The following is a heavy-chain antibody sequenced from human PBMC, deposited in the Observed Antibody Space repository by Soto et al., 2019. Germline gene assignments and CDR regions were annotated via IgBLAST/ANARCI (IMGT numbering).Heavy chain of an antibody. CDR2: IKSRAAGGAI. CDR1: GFSFRDAW. D-gene: IGHD3-10*01. Sequence: EVQMVESGGGLVKPGGSLRLSCAVSGFSFRDAWMNWVRQAPGKGLEWVGRIKSRAAGGAIDYAAPVKGRFTISRDDSEDTLYLQINSLKTEDTAMYYCTTDGSFGGVVVAFHLWGQWTMLSVSS. V-gene: IGHV3-15*07. J-gene: IGHJ3*01. CDR3: TTDGSFGGVVVAFHL.